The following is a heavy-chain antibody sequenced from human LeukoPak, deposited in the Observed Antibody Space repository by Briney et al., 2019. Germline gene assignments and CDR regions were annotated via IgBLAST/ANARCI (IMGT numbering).Heavy chain of an antibody. V-gene: IGHV4-31*03. D-gene: IGHD3-22*01. CDR1: GGSMSSGGYY. J-gene: IGHJ4*02. CDR3: ARESSYYDSSGYLDY. CDR2: IYYSGST. Sequence: SQTLSLTCTVSGGSMSSGGYYWSWIRQHPGKGLEWIGYIYYSGSTYYNPSLKSRVTISVDTSKNQFSLKLSSVTAADTAVYYCARESSYYDSSGYLDYWGQGTLVTVSS.